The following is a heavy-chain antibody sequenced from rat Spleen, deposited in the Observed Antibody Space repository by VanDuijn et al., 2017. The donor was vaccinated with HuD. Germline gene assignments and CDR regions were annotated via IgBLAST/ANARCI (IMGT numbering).Heavy chain of an antibody. D-gene: IGHD4-3*01. V-gene: IGHV3-1*01. Sequence: EVQLQESGPGLVKPSQSLSLTCSVTGYSITSSYWGWIRKFPGNKMEWIGHISSSGSTTYNPSLKSRISITRDTSKNQFFLQLNSVTTEDTATYYCARWDNSGYEGFAYWGQGTLVTVPS. CDR1: GYSITSSY. CDR2: ISSSGST. CDR3: ARWDNSGYEGFAY. J-gene: IGHJ3*01.